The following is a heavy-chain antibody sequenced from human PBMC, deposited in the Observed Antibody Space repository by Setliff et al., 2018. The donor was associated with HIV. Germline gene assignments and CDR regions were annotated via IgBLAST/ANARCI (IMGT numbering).Heavy chain of an antibody. CDR1: GGSFSGYY. CDR2: IYHSGST. CDR3: ARSPLYSGYERYYFDY. Sequence: SETLSLTCTVYGGSFSGYYWSWIRQPPGKGLEWIGEIYHSGSTNYNPSLKSRVTISLDRSKTQFSLKLSSVTAADTAVYYCARSPLYSGYERYYFDYWGQGTLVTVSS. V-gene: IGHV4-34*01. D-gene: IGHD5-12*01. J-gene: IGHJ4*02.